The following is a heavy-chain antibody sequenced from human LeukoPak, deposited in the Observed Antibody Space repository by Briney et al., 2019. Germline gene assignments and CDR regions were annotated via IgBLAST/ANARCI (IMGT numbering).Heavy chain of an antibody. Sequence: GRSLRLSCAASGVTLSPYGMHWVRQAPGKGLEWVAVISYEGGTQHYADSVKGRFIISRDNPRNTLYLQMNILRTEDTAVYYCAKEGTPQVSTCYYLWGQRNQVIVSS. CDR2: ISYEGGTQ. CDR3: AKEGTPQVSTCYYL. D-gene: IGHD6-13*01. CDR1: GVTLSPYG. J-gene: IGHJ5*02. V-gene: IGHV3-30*18.